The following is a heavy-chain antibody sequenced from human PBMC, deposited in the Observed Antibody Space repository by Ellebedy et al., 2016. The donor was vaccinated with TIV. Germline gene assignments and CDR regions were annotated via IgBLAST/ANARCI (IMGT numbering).Heavy chain of an antibody. V-gene: IGHV3-7*01. CDR1: GFTFSSYG. D-gene: IGHD3-10*01. Sequence: PGGSLRLSCAASGFTFSSYGMHWVRQAPGKGLEWVANIKEDGSEKDYVDLVKGRFTISRDNAKNSLYLQMNNLRVEDTAVYYCARAHYWGQGTLVTVSS. CDR2: IKEDGSEK. J-gene: IGHJ4*02. CDR3: ARAHY.